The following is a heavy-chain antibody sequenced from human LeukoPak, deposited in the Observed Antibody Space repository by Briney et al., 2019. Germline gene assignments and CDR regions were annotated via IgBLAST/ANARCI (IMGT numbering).Heavy chain of an antibody. CDR1: GGSIISYY. CDR2: IYYSGST. Sequence: SETLSLTCTVSGGSIISYYWSWIRQPPGKGLEWIGYIYYSGSTNYNPSLKSRVTISVDTSKNEFSLKLSSVTAADTAVYYCARYDDSSGYYPNDAFDIWGQGAMVTVSS. V-gene: IGHV4-59*01. J-gene: IGHJ3*02. D-gene: IGHD3-22*01. CDR3: ARYDDSSGYYPNDAFDI.